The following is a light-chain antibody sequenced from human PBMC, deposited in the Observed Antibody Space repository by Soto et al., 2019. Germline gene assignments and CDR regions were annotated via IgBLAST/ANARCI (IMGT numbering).Light chain of an antibody. CDR2: AAS. CDR3: QHHNSYLALI. Sequence: DIQMTQAPSSLSASVGDRVTITCRASQSIRNDLGWYQQKPGKAPKRLIYAASTLQNGVPSRFSSSGSGTEFTLTISILQPEDFATYYCQHHNSYLALIFGGGTKVEIK. V-gene: IGKV1-17*01. J-gene: IGKJ4*01. CDR1: QSIRND.